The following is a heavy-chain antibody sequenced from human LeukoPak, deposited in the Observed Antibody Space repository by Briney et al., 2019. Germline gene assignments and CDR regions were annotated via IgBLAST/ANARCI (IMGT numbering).Heavy chain of an antibody. CDR1: GFSNHA. CDR3: AKGAQYDFWSGYTLEYFDV. CDR2: ISGSGTST. D-gene: IGHD3/OR15-3a*01. Sequence: GGSLRLSCAASGFSNHAMNWLRQAPGEGVEWVSFISGSGTSTHYADSVKGRFTISRDNSNNTLFLQMNSLRAEDTATYYCAKGAQYDFWSGYTLEYFDVWGKGTLVTVSS. J-gene: IGHJ4*02. V-gene: IGHV3-23*01.